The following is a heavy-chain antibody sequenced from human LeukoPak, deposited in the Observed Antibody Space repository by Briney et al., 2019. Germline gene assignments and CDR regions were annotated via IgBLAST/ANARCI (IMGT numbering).Heavy chain of an antibody. Sequence: ASAKVSCKASGYTFTGYYIHWVRQAPGQGLEWMGWINPNGGGTNYAQKFQGRVTMTRDTSISTAYMELSRLRSDDTAVYYCARGGIAAAGPLIDYWGQGTLVTVSS. V-gene: IGHV1-2*02. CDR3: ARGGIAAAGPLIDY. CDR2: INPNGGGT. CDR1: GYTFTGYY. D-gene: IGHD6-13*01. J-gene: IGHJ4*02.